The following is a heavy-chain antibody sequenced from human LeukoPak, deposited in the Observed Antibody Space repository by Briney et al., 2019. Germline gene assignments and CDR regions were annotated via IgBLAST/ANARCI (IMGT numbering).Heavy chain of an antibody. CDR3: ARGTGYSSGSAYYFDY. J-gene: IGHJ4*02. V-gene: IGHV4-34*01. CDR2: INHSGST. CDR1: GGSFSGYY. Sequence: SETLSLTCAVYGGSFSGYYWNLIRQPPGKGLEWIGEINHSGSTNYNPSLKSRVTISVDTSKNQFSLKLSSVAAADTAVYYCARGTGYSSGSAYYFDYWGQGTLVTVSS. D-gene: IGHD6-19*01.